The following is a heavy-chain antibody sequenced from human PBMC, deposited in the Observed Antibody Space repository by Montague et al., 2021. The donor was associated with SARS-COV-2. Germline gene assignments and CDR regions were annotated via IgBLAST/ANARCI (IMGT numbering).Heavy chain of an antibody. D-gene: IGHD3-10*01. CDR2: ISSSSSYI. CDR1: GFTFSSYS. CDR3: ARDVTMVRGVPFDY. V-gene: IGHV3-21*01. Sequence: SVILSCAASGFTFSSYSMNWVRQAPVNGLESVSSISSSSSYIYYXDSVKGRFTISRDNAKNSLYLQMNSLGAEDTAVYYCARDVTMVRGVPFDYWGQGTLVTVSS. J-gene: IGHJ4*02.